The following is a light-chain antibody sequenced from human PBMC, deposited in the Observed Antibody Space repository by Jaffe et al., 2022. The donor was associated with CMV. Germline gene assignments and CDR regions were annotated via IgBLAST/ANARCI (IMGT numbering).Light chain of an antibody. J-gene: IGLJ3*02. V-gene: IGLV1-40*01. CDR2: VNI. Sequence: QSVLTQPPSVSGAPGQRVTISCTGSSSNIGAGYSVHWYQQLPGTAPKLLIYVNINRPSGIPDRFSGSQSGTSASLAISGLQAEDEADYYCQSYDTSLRGWVFGGGTKLTVL. CDR3: QSYDTSLRGWV. CDR1: SSNIGAGYS.